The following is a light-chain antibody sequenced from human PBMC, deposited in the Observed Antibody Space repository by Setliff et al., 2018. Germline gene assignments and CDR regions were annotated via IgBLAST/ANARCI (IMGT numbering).Light chain of an antibody. V-gene: IGLV8-61*01. J-gene: IGLJ1*01. CDR1: SGPVSTSYY. Sequence: QTVVTQEPSFSVSPGGTVTLTCGLSSGPVSTSYYPSWYQQTPGQAPRTLIYSTNTRSSGVPDRFSGSILGNKAALTITGAQADDESDYYCVLYMGSGTLYVFGTGTKVTVL. CDR3: VLYMGSGTLYV. CDR2: STN.